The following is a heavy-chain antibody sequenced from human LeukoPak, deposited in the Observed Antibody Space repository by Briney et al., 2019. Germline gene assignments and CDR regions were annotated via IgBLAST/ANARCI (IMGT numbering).Heavy chain of an antibody. CDR3: ATHGLGHFSCTGGSCSPADN. J-gene: IGHJ4*02. D-gene: IGHD2-15*01. V-gene: IGHV5-51*01. CDR1: GYAFPNYW. CDR2: VYPGDSDV. Sequence: GESLKISCQGSGYAFPNYWIGWVRQMPGKGLEWMGIVYPGDSDVRYNPSFRGQVTISVDKSINTAYLQWSSLKASDTATYYCATHGLGHFSCTGGSCSPADNWGQGTLVTVSS.